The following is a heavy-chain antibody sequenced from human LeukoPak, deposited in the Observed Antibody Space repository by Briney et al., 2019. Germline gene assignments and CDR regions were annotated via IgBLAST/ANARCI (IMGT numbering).Heavy chain of an antibody. CDR2: INTDGSST. CDR1: GFTFSSYW. V-gene: IGHV3-74*01. CDR3: ARDGLGYCSGGSCYSAGRTTSLRYYYYMDV. Sequence: PGGSLRLSCAASGFTFSSYWMHWVRQAPGKGLVWVSRINTDGSSTNYADSVKGRFTISRDNAKNTLYLQMNSLRAEDTAVYYCARDGLGYCSGGSCYSAGRTTSLRYYYYMDVWGKGTTVTVSS. D-gene: IGHD2-15*01. J-gene: IGHJ6*03.